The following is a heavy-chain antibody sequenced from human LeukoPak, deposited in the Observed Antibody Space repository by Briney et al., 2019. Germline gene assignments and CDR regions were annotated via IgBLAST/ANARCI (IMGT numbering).Heavy chain of an antibody. Sequence: ASVKVSCKASGGTFSSYGISWVRQAPGQGLEWMGWISAYNGNTNYAQKLQGRVTMTTDTSTSTAYMELRSLRSDDTAVYYCARDQEQQPPYYYYYYGMDVWGQGTAVTVSS. CDR3: ARDQEQQPPYYYYYYGMDV. J-gene: IGHJ6*02. D-gene: IGHD6-13*01. V-gene: IGHV1-18*01. CDR2: ISAYNGNT. CDR1: GGTFSSYG.